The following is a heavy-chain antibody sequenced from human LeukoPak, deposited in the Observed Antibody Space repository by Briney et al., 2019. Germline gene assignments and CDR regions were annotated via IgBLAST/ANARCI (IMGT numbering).Heavy chain of an antibody. Sequence: SVKVSCKASGYTFTSYGISWVRQAPGQGLEWMGGIIPIFGTANYAQKFQGRVTITTDESTSTAYMELSSLRSEDTAVYYCARGARGPGGHYYDYVWGSYRYHYFDYWGQGTLVTVSS. D-gene: IGHD3-16*02. V-gene: IGHV1-69*05. CDR3: ARGARGPGGHYYDYVWGSYRYHYFDY. J-gene: IGHJ4*02. CDR2: IIPIFGTA. CDR1: GYTFTSYG.